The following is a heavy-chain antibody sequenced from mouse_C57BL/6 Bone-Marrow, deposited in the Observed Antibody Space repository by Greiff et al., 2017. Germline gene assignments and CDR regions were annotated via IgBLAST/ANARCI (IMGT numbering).Heavy chain of an antibody. CDR1: GFTFSSYG. J-gene: IGHJ3*01. V-gene: IGHV5-6*02. CDR2: ISSGGSYT. CDR3: ARRGYDGYYDWFAY. Sequence: EVKVVESGGDLVKPGGSLQLSCAASGFTFSSYGMSWVRQTPDKRLEWVATISSGGSYTYYPDSVKGRFTISSDNAKNTLYLQMSSLKSEDTAMYYCARRGYDGYYDWFAYWGQGTLVTVSA. D-gene: IGHD2-3*01.